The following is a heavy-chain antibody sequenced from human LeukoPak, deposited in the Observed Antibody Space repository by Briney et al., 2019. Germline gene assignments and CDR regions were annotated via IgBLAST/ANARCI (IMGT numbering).Heavy chain of an antibody. D-gene: IGHD3-3*01. CDR2: IKQDGSDK. V-gene: IGHV3-7*01. CDR1: GFTFTKYW. J-gene: IGHJ4*02. CDR3: ARAQSITIFGVVTPYFDY. Sequence: GGSLRLSCAASGFTFTKYWMTWVRQAPGKGLEWVGNIKQDGSDKNYMDSVKGRFTISRDNTKNSLYLQMNSLRAEDTAVYYCARAQSITIFGVVTPYFDYWGQGTLVTVSS.